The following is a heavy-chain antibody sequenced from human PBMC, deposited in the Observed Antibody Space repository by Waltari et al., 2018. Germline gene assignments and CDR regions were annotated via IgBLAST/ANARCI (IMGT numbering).Heavy chain of an antibody. J-gene: IGHJ4*02. Sequence: QVQLQQWGAGLLKPSETLSLTCAVYGGSFSGYYWSWIRQPPGKGLEWIGEIKHSGSTNYNPSLKSRVTISVDTSKNQFSLKLSSVTAADTAVYYCARGPYWGERRGFDYWGQGTLVTVSS. CDR2: IKHSGST. CDR3: ARGPYWGERRGFDY. V-gene: IGHV4-34*01. CDR1: GGSFSGYY. D-gene: IGHD1-1*01.